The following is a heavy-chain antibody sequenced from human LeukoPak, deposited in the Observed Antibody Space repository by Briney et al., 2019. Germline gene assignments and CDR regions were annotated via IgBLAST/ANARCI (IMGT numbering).Heavy chain of an antibody. J-gene: IGHJ5*02. CDR3: ASGSWSRRFAP. D-gene: IGHD1-14*01. Sequence: PSETLSLTCAVYDESLNGYYWSWIRQPPPKGLEWIGEMNDSGRTTYNPSLESRATISAERSKNQFSLTLTSVTAADTAVYYCASGSWSRRFAPWGQGTLVTVSS. CDR2: MNDSGRT. V-gene: IGHV4-34*01. CDR1: DESLNGYY.